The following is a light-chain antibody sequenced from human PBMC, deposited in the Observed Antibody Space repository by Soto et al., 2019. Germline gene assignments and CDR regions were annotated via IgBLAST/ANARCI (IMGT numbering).Light chain of an antibody. Sequence: DIQMTQSPSSLSASVGDRVTITCRASPSISSYLNWYPQKPGKAPKRLIYAASSLQSGVPSRFSGSGSGTDFTLTISSLQPEDFATYYCQQSYSTATWTFGQGTKVDIK. V-gene: IGKV1-39*01. J-gene: IGKJ1*01. CDR3: QQSYSTATWT. CDR1: PSISSY. CDR2: AAS.